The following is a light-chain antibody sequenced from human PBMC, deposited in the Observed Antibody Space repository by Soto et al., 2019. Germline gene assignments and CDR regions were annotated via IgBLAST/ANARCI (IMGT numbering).Light chain of an antibody. CDR2: GAS. CDR1: QSVGSDY. CDR3: QQFSSYPLT. J-gene: IGKJ4*01. V-gene: IGKV3-20*01. Sequence: EIVTTQSPATLSVSSGERATLSCTASQSVGSDYLAWYQQKPGQAPRILIFGASGRATGIPDRFSGSGSGTDFTLTISRLEPEDFAVYYCQQFSSYPLTFGGGTKVDIK.